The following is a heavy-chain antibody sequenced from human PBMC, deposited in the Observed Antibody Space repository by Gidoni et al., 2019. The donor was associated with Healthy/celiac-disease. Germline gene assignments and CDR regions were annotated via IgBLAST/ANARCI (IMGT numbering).Heavy chain of an antibody. D-gene: IGHD3-3*01. J-gene: IGHJ4*02. CDR2: ISAYNGNT. V-gene: IGHV1-18*01. CDR3: AREGTYYDFWSGYYWTNTYFDY. Sequence: QVQLVQSGAEVKKPGASVKVSCKASGYTFTSYGISGVRQAPGQGLEWMGWISAYNGNTNYAQKLQGRVTMTTDTSTSTAYMELRSLRSDDTAVYYCAREGTYYDFWSGYYWTNTYFDYWGQGTLVTVSS. CDR1: GYTFTSYG.